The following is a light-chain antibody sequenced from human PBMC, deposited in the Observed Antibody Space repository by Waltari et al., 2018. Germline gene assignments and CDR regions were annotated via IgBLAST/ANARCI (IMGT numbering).Light chain of an antibody. J-gene: IGKJ4*01. CDR2: SAS. CDR3: QQYNNWPPVT. V-gene: IGKV3-15*01. CDR1: QSVRGN. Sequence: EVVMTQSPATLSVSPGERATLSCRASQSVRGNLAWYQQKPGQTPMLLIYSASTRATGIPARFSGSGSGTEFTLTISSLQPEDFAVYYCQQYNNWPPVTFGGGTKVEIK.